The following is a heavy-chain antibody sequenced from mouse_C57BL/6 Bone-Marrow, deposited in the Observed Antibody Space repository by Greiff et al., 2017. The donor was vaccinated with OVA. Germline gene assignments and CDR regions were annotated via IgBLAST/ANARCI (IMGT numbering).Heavy chain of an antibody. V-gene: IGHV2-9-1*01. Sequence: QVQLKESGPGLVAPSQSLSITCTVSGFSLTSYAISWVRQPPGKGLEWLGVIWNGGGTNYNSALKSRLSISKDNSKSQVFLKMNSLQTDDTARYYCARLSGTLYYFDYWGQGTTLTVSS. J-gene: IGHJ2*01. CDR2: IWNGGGT. CDR3: ARLSGTLYYFDY. D-gene: IGHD4-1*01. CDR1: GFSLTSYA.